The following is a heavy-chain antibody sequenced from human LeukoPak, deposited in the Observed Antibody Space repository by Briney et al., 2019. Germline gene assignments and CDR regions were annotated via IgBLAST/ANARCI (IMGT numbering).Heavy chain of an antibody. CDR2: ISSSSTYI. CDR3: ARAVAVSVGRYYGMDV. V-gene: IGHV3-21*01. D-gene: IGHD1-26*01. CDR1: GFTFSCYT. Sequence: PGGSLRLSCAASGFTFSCYTMNWVRQAPGKGLEWVSSISSSSTYIYYADSVKGRFTISRDNARNSVYLQVNSLSADDTAVYYCARAVAVSVGRYYGMDVWGQGTTVTVSS. J-gene: IGHJ6*02.